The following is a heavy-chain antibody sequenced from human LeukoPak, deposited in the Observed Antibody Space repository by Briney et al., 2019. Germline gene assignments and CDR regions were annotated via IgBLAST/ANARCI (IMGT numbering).Heavy chain of an antibody. J-gene: IGHJ4*02. CDR2: ISSSSTHT. D-gene: IGHD4-23*01. V-gene: IGHV3-11*05. Sequence: GGSLRLSCAASGFTFSDYFMTWIRQAPGKGLEWISYISSSSTHTNYPDSVKGRFTISRDNAKNSLYLQMNSLRAEGTAVYYCARGNYGANSAGDYWGQGALVTVSS. CDR3: ARGNYGANSAGDY. CDR1: GFTFSDYF.